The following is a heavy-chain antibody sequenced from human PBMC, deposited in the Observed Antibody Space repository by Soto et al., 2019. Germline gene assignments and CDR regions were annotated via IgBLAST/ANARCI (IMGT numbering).Heavy chain of an antibody. Sequence: PSETLSLTCTVSGGSIGSGVYYWSWIRQHPGEGLEWIANIYNRGSTYYNPSLKSRVTISLDTSKKQFSLKLSSVTAADTAVYYCARARYYSDSTGYPLFDYWGQGTLVTVSS. CDR3: ARARYYSDSTGYPLFDY. D-gene: IGHD3-22*01. J-gene: IGHJ4*02. CDR1: GGSIGSGVYY. V-gene: IGHV4-31*03. CDR2: IYNRGST.